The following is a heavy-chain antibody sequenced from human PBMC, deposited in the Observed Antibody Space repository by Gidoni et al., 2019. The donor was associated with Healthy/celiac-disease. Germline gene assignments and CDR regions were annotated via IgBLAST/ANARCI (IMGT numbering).Heavy chain of an antibody. CDR1: GFTIDDYA. D-gene: IGHD3-22*01. J-gene: IGHJ4*02. CDR3: AKCLYDSSGYFDY. V-gene: IGHV3-9*01. CDR2: ISWNSGSR. Sequence: EVQLVESGGGLVQPGRSLRLSCAAPGFTIDDYAMHWVRQAPGKGLVWVSGISWNSGSRGYAASVKGRFTISSDDAKNSLYLQMNSLRAEDTALYYCAKCLYDSSGYFDYWGQGTLVTVSS.